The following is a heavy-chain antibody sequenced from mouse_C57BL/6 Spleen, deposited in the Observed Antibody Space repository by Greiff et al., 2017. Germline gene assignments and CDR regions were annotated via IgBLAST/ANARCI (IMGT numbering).Heavy chain of an antibody. CDR1: GFTFSSYA. CDR3: ARDERDWAWFAY. D-gene: IGHD4-1*01. CDR2: ISDGGSYT. Sequence: EVMLVESGGGLVKPGGSLKLSCAASGFTFSSYAMSWVRQTPEKRLEWVATISDGGSYTYYPDNVKGRFTISRDNAKNNLYLQMSHLKSEDTAMYYCARDERDWAWFAYWGQGTLVTVSA. V-gene: IGHV5-4*01. J-gene: IGHJ3*01.